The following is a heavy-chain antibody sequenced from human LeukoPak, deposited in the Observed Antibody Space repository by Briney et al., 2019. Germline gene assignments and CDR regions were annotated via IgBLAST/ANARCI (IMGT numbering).Heavy chain of an antibody. Sequence: SVKVSCKASGGTFSSYAISWVRQAPGQGLEWMGGIIPIFGTANYAQKFQGRVTITTDESTSTAYMELSSLRSEDTAVYYCARDPRHGSGSYDYWGQGTLVTVSS. J-gene: IGHJ4*02. CDR1: GGTFSSYA. CDR2: IIPIFGTA. CDR3: ARDPRHGSGSYDY. V-gene: IGHV1-69*05. D-gene: IGHD3-10*01.